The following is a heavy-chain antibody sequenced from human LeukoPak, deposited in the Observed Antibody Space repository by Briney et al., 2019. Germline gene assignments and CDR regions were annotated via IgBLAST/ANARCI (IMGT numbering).Heavy chain of an antibody. CDR1: GFTFSNYW. CDR3: ARSDWFDP. CDR2: INSDGSST. V-gene: IGHV3-74*01. J-gene: IGHJ5*02. Sequence: GGSLRLSCAASGFTFSNYWMHWVRQAPGKGLVGVSRINSDGSSTVYADSVKGRVTISRDNAKDTLYLQMNSLTAEDTAVYYCARSDWFDPWGQGTLVTVSS.